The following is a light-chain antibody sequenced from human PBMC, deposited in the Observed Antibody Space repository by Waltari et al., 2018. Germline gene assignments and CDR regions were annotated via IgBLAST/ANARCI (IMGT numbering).Light chain of an antibody. V-gene: IGLV3-1*01. CDR3: QAWHTSTFVL. J-gene: IGLJ2*01. Sequence: SFHLTQTPSVSVSPGETAIITCTGDTWGDKYVYWYQPKPGQSPVLLIYKDNMRPSGIPERFSGSNSGNTATLTISGTQALDEADYYCQAWHTSTFVLFGGGTKLTVL. CDR2: KDN. CDR1: TWGDKY.